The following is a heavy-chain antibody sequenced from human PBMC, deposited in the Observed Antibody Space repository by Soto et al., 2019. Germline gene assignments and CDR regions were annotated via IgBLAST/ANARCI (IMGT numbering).Heavy chain of an antibody. CDR3: ARDQGDIVVVVAATKNAFDI. J-gene: IGHJ3*02. V-gene: IGHV3-30*03. Sequence: GGSLRLSCAASGFTFSSYGMHWVRQAPGKGLEWVAVISYDGSNKYYADSVKGRFTISRDNAKNSLYLQMNSLRAEDTAVYYCARDQGDIVVVVAATKNAFDIWGQGTMVTVSS. CDR2: ISYDGSNK. CDR1: GFTFSSYG. D-gene: IGHD2-15*01.